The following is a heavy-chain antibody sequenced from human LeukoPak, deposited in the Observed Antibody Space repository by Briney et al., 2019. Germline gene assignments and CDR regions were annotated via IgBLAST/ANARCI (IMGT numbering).Heavy chain of an antibody. CDR3: ARGARYCSSTSRYFFDY. Sequence: PSETLSLTCTVSSGSVSSASYYWGWIRQPPGEGLEWIGTIHHSGSTSYNPFLKSRVTISVDTSKNQFSLKLSSVTAADTAVYYCARGARYCSSTSRYFFDYWGQGTLVTVSS. V-gene: IGHV4-39*01. CDR1: SGSVSSASYY. CDR2: IHHSGST. J-gene: IGHJ4*02. D-gene: IGHD2-2*01.